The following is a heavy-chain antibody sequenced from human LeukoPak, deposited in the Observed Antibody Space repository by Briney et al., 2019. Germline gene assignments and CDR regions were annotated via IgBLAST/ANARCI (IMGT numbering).Heavy chain of an antibody. CDR3: ARRQSSGYWTQIDY. CDR2: INPNSGGT. Sequence: ASVKVSCKASGYTFTGYYMHWVRQAPGQGLEWMGWINPNSGGTNYAQKFQGRVTMTRDTSISTAYMELSRLRSDDTAAYYCARRQSSGYWTQIDYWGQGTLVTVSS. J-gene: IGHJ4*02. D-gene: IGHD3-22*01. CDR1: GYTFTGYY. V-gene: IGHV1-2*02.